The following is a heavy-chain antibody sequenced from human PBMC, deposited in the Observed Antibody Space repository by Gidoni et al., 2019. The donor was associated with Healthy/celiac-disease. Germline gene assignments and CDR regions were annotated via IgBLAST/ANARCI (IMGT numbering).Heavy chain of an antibody. Sequence: EVQLLESGGGLVQPGGSLRLSCAASGFTFSSYALSWVRQAPGKGLEWVSAISGSGGSTYYADSVKGRFTISRDNSKNTLYLQMNSLRAEDTAVYYCAKNLRRVGATSNDYWGQGTLVTVSS. CDR3: AKNLRRVGATSNDY. J-gene: IGHJ4*02. D-gene: IGHD1-26*01. CDR1: GFTFSSYA. CDR2: ISGSGGST. V-gene: IGHV3-23*01.